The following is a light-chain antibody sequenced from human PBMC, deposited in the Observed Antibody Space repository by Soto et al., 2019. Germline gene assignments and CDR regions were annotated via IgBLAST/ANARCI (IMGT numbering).Light chain of an antibody. CDR1: RSNIGAGYD. CDR3: QSYDSTLSARYV. V-gene: IGLV1-40*01. J-gene: IGLJ1*01. CDR2: ANI. Sequence: QSVLTQPPSLSGAPGQRVTISCTGSRSNIGAGYDVHWYQQRPGAAPKLLISANIKRPSGVPDRFSGSKSGTSASLAITGLQADDEGDYYCQSYDSTLSARYVFGTGTKLTVL.